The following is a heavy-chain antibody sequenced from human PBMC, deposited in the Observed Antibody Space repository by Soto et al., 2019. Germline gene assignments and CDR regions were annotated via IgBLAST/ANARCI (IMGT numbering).Heavy chain of an antibody. CDR2: TYYRSKWYN. CDR1: GDSVSSNSAA. CDR3: ARGADLWFGELSQQSYYYYGMDV. J-gene: IGHJ6*02. D-gene: IGHD3-10*01. V-gene: IGHV6-1*01. Sequence: PSQTLSLTCAISGDSVSSNSAAWNWIRQSPSRGLEWLGRTYYRSKWYNDYAVSVKSRITINPDTSKNQFSLQLNSVTPEDTAVYYCARGADLWFGELSQQSYYYYGMDVWGQGTTVTVSS.